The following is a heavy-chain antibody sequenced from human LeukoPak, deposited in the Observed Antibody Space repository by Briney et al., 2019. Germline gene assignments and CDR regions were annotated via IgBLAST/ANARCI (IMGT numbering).Heavy chain of an antibody. CDR2: ISSSSSYI. D-gene: IGHD5-24*01. CDR3: ARGDDYDIGELIDY. CDR1: GFTFSSYS. Sequence: EGSLRLSCAASGFTFSSYSMNWVRQAPGKGLEWVSSISSSSSYIYYADSVKGRFTISRDNAKNSLYLQMNSLRAEDTAVYYCARGDDYDIGELIDYWGQGTLVTVSS. V-gene: IGHV3-21*01. J-gene: IGHJ4*02.